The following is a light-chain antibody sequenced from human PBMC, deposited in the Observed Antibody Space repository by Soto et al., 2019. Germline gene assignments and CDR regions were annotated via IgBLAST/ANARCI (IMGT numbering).Light chain of an antibody. Sequence: DIQMTQSPSTLSGSVGDRVTITCRASQTISSWLAWYQQKPGKAPKLLIYKASTLKSGVPSRFSGSGSGTEFPLTISSLQPDDFATYNGQHYNSYSEAFGQGTKVEPK. CDR1: QTISSW. CDR2: KAS. V-gene: IGKV1-5*03. CDR3: QHYNSYSEA. J-gene: IGKJ1*01.